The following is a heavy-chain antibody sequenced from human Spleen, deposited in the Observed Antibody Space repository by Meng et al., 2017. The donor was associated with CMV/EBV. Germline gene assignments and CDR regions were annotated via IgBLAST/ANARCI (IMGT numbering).Heavy chain of an antibody. CDR3: SGRYYGFDY. J-gene: IGHJ4*02. CDR1: GFTFSSYW. CDR2: IKQDGSEK. V-gene: IGHV3-7*03. Sequence: LSLTCAASGFTFSSYWMSWVRQAPGKGLEWVANIKQDGSEKYYVDSVKGRFTISRDNAKNSLYLQMNSLRAEDTAIYYCSGRYYGFDYWGQGTLVTVSS. D-gene: IGHD3-22*01.